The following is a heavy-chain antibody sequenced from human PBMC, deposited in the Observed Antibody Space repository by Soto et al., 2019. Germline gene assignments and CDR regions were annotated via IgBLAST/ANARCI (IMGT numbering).Heavy chain of an antibody. J-gene: IGHJ6*02. CDR3: ARDSGGIAVASISYGMDV. CDR2: ISYDGSNK. CDR1: GFTFSSYA. D-gene: IGHD6-19*01. V-gene: IGHV3-30-3*01. Sequence: GGSLRLSCAASGFTFSSYAMHWVRQAPGKGLEWVAVISYDGSNKYYADSVKGRFTISRDNSKNTLYLQMNSLRAEDTAVYYCARDSGGIAVASISYGMDVWGQGTTVTVSS.